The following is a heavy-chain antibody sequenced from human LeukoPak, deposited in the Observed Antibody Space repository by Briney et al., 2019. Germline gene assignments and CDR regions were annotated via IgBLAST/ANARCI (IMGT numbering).Heavy chain of an antibody. Sequence: GGSLRLSCAASGFTFRSYEMNWVRQAPGQGLEWVSYITSSGNTIYYADSVKGRFTISRDNAKNSLYLQMNSLRAEDTAVYYCARANYYDISGYDYWGQATLVTVSS. CDR2: ITSSGNTI. J-gene: IGHJ4*02. CDR3: ARANYYDISGYDY. CDR1: GFTFRSYE. D-gene: IGHD3-22*01. V-gene: IGHV3-48*03.